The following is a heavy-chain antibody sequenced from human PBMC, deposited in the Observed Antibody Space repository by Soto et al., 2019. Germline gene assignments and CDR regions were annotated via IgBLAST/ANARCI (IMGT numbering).Heavy chain of an antibody. CDR1: GYTLTSYG. CDR2: INAANGDT. D-gene: IGHD6-13*01. Sequence: ASVKVSCKASGYTLTSYGIHWVRQAPGQRLEWMGWINAANGDTKYSPKFQGRVTITRDTSASTDYMELSSLRSEDTAVYYCVRRHVSATGIDWFDPWGQGTLVTVSS. CDR3: VRRHVSATGIDWFDP. J-gene: IGHJ5*02. V-gene: IGHV1-3*01.